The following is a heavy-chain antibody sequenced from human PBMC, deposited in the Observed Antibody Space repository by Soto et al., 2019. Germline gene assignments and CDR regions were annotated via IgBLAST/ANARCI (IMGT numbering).Heavy chain of an antibody. CDR3: ARDRDLWSGYCPGMDV. J-gene: IGHJ6*02. CDR1: EYIFSRYT. V-gene: IGHV1-3*04. D-gene: IGHD3-3*01. CDR2: INTANGNT. Sequence: VASVKISCKAPEYIFSRYTMHWVRQAPGQRPEWMGWINTANGNTEYSEKFQDRITITRDTPGSTAYMGLSSLRPEDTAQYYCARDRDLWSGYCPGMDVWGQGTTVTVSS.